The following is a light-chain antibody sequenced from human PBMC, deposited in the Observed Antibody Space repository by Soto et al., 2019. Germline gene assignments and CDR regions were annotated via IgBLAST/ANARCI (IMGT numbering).Light chain of an antibody. CDR2: DVS. V-gene: IGLV2-14*01. CDR3: SSYTRDNTYVL. CDR1: SSDVGGYNY. J-gene: IGLJ3*02. Sequence: QSALTQPASVSGSPGQSITISCTGTSSDVGGYNYVSWYQQHPGTAPKLMIFDVSNRPSGISNRFSGSKSGNTASLTISGLQTEDEADYYCSSYTRDNTYVLFGGGTKLTVL.